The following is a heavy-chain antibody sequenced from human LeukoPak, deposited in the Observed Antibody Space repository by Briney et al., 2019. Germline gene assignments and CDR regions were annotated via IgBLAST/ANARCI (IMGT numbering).Heavy chain of an antibody. CDR2: ISSSSSYI. D-gene: IGHD3-10*01. V-gene: IGHV3-21*01. J-gene: IGHJ4*02. CDR1: GFTFSSYS. Sequence: PGGSLRLSCAASGFTFSSYSMNWVRQAPGKGLEWVSSISSSSSYIYYADSVKGRFTISRDNAKNSLYLQMNSLRAEDTAVYNCARALQVSGSYTLLGYWGQGTLVTVSS. CDR3: ARALQVSGSYTLLGY.